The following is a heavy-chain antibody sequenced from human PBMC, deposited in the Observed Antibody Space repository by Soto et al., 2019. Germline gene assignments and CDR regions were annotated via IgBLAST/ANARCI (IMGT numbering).Heavy chain of an antibody. CDR3: ARDLGQQLFDY. J-gene: IGHJ4*02. CDR1: GYTFTSYG. V-gene: IGHV1-18*01. CDR2: INAYNGNK. Sequence: VQLVQSGAAVKKPGASVKVSCKASGYTFTSYGIRWVRQAPGQGLEWMGWINAYNGNKKYAQRLQGRVTMPTDTSTSTAYMELRSLRSDDTAVYYCARDLGQQLFDYWGQGTLVTVSS. D-gene: IGHD6-13*01.